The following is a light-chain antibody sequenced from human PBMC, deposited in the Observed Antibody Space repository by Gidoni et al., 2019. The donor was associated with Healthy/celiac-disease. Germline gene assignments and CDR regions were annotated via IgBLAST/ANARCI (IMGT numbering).Light chain of an antibody. CDR1: SSDIGGYNY. V-gene: IGLV2-14*01. Sequence: QSALTPPASVSGSPGQSLTISCSGTSSDIGGYNYVSWYQTQPDKDPKLIIYEVSNRPAGVSNRFSGSKSGNTASLTISGLQAEDEADYYCSSYTSSSTPYVFGTGTKVTVL. J-gene: IGLJ1*01. CDR3: SSYTSSSTPYV. CDR2: EVS.